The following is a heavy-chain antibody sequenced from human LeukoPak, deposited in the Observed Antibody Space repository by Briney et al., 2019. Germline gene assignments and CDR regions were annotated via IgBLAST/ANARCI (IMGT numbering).Heavy chain of an antibody. CDR3: ARDFHRYYYDSSGYNGFDI. CDR1: GFTFSTHG. V-gene: IGHV3-30*02. CDR2: IRYDGINK. J-gene: IGHJ3*02. D-gene: IGHD3-22*01. Sequence: GGSLRLSCAASGFTFSTHGMHWVRQAPGKGVEWVAFIRYDGINKYYADSVKGRFTISRDSFKNTLYLQMNSLRAEDTAVYYCARDFHRYYYDSSGYNGFDIWGQGTMVTVSS.